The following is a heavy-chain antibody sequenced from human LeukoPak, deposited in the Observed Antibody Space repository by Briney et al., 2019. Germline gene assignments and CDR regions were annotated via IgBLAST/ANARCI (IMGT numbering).Heavy chain of an antibody. V-gene: IGHV7-4-1*02. Sequence: ASVKVSCKASGYTFTSYYIHWVRQAPGQGLEWMGWINTNTGNPTYAQGFTGRFVFSLDTSVSTAYLQISSLKAEDTAVYYCARDRTYYDFWSGYEMYYFDYWGQGTLVTVSS. D-gene: IGHD3-3*01. J-gene: IGHJ4*02. CDR1: GYTFTSYY. CDR2: INTNTGNP. CDR3: ARDRTYYDFWSGYEMYYFDY.